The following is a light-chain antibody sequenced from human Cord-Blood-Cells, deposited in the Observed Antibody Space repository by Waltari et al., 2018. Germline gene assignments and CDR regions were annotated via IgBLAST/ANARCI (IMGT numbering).Light chain of an antibody. V-gene: IGLV2-14*01. CDR3: SSYTSSSTLEV. CDR2: DVS. Sequence: SSLTQPASVSGSPGQSIPLSCPGTSSAVAGYNYVSWYQQHPGKAPKLMIYDVSNRPSGVSNRFSGSKSGNTASLTISGLQAEDEADYYCSSYTSSSTLEVFGGGTKLTVL. CDR1: SSAVAGYNY. J-gene: IGLJ3*02.